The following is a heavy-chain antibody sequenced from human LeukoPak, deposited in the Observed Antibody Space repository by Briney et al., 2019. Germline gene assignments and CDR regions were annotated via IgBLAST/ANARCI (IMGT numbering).Heavy chain of an antibody. CDR3: ARDKRTGWFFDL. V-gene: IGHV4-59*11. CDR1: GGSFSTHY. J-gene: IGHJ2*01. Sequence: SETLSLTCTVSGGSFSTHYWTWIRQPPGKGLEWIGYIYYSGSTNYNPSLKSRVTISVDMSKNQFSLKLNSVTAADTAVYFCARDKRTGWFFDLWGRGTLVAVSS. CDR2: IYYSGST. D-gene: IGHD3/OR15-3a*01.